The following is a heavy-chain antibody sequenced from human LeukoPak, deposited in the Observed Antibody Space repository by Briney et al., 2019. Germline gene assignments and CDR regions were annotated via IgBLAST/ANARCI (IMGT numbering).Heavy chain of an antibody. D-gene: IGHD6-13*01. CDR2: IYYTGST. J-gene: IGHJ3*02. CDR1: GGSISSYY. CDR3: ARYRAAGTPAFDI. Sequence: SGTLSLTCTVSGGSISSYYWSWIRQTPGKGLEWIGYIYYTGSTNYNPSLKSRVTISVDTSRNHFSLKLTSVSAGDTAVYYCARYRAAGTPAFDIWGQGTMVTVSS. V-gene: IGHV4-59*08.